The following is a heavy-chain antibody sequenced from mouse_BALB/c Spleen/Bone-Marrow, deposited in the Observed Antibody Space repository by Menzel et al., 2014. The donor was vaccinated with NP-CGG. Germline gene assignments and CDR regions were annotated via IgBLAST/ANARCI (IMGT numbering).Heavy chain of an antibody. CDR3: ARGNSYHFDY. D-gene: IGHD3-3*01. J-gene: IGHJ2*01. CDR2: ISYSGNA. Sequence: VQLQQSGPSLVKPSQTLSLTCSVTGDSITSSYWNWIRKFPGNKLEYMGYISYSGNAYYNPPLKSRISLTRDTSKNQYYLQLNSVTTEDTATYFCARGNSYHFDYWGQGTTLTVSS. CDR1: GDSITSSY. V-gene: IGHV3-8*02.